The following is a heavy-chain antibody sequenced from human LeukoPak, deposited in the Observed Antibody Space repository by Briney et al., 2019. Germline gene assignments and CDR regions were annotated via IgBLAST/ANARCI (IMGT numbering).Heavy chain of an antibody. J-gene: IGHJ4*02. CDR3: TTQAEWLPTSLDY. CDR2: ISGSGGST. Sequence: PGGSLRLSCAASGFTFSSYAMSWVRQAPGKGLEWVSAISGSGGSTYYADSVKGRFTISRDNSKNTLYLQMNSLRAEDTAVYYCTTQAEWLPTSLDYWGQGTLVTVSS. CDR1: GFTFSSYA. V-gene: IGHV3-23*01. D-gene: IGHD5-12*01.